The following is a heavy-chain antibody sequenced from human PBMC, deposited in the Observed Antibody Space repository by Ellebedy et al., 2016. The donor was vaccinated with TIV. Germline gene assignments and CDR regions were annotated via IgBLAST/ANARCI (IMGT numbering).Heavy chain of an antibody. CDR1: GFTFSSYA. J-gene: IGHJ4*02. V-gene: IGHV3-48*03. Sequence: GESLKISCSASGFTFSSYAMHWVRQAPGKGLEWVSYISSSGSTIYYADSVKGRFTISRDNAKNSLYLQMNSLRAEDTAVYYCARETPSTSYWGQGTLVTVSS. D-gene: IGHD2-2*01. CDR2: ISSSGSTI. CDR3: ARETPSTSY.